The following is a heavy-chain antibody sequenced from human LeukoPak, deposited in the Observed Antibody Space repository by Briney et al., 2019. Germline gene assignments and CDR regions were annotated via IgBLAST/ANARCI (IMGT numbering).Heavy chain of an antibody. CDR1: GYTLTGYC. D-gene: IGHD4-17*01. CDR2: INTKSGAT. J-gene: IGHJ4*02. V-gene: IGHV1-2*02. Sequence: ASVKVSCKASGYTLTGYCMHWVRQAPGQGLEWLGWINTKSGATNYAQNFQGRVTMTRDTSISTAYMELSRLRSDDTAVYYCARDRSDDGDYNFDYWGQGTLVTVSS. CDR3: ARDRSDDGDYNFDY.